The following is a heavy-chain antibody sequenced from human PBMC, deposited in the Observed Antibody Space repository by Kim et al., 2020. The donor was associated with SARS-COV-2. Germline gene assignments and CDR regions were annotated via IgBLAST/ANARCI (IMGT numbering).Heavy chain of an antibody. CDR3: ARGPPLPGAAAPSYTSFAP. CDR2: ISSSGSTI. D-gene: IGHD6-13*01. V-gene: IGHV3-48*03. J-gene: IGHJ5*02. CDR1: GFTFSSYE. Sequence: GGSLRLSCAASGFTFSSYEMSWVRQAPGKGLEWVSYISSSGSTIYYADSVKGRFTISRDNAKNSLYLQMNSLRAEDTAVYYCARGPPLPGAAAPSYTSFAPWGPGTLVTVSP.